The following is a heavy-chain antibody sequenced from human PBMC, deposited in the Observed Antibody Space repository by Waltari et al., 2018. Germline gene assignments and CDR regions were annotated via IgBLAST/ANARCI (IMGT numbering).Heavy chain of an antibody. CDR2: IYYSGST. CDR3: ASLYYDSSGYYPYAEYFQH. CDR1: GGSISSSSYY. J-gene: IGHJ1*01. V-gene: IGHV4-39*01. Sequence: QLQLQESGPGLVKPSETLSLTCTVSGGSISSSSYYWGWIRQPPGKGLEWLGSIYYSGSTYYNPSLKSRVTISVDTSKNQFSLKLSSLTAADTAVYYCASLYYDSSGYYPYAEYFQHWGQGTLVTVSS. D-gene: IGHD3-22*01.